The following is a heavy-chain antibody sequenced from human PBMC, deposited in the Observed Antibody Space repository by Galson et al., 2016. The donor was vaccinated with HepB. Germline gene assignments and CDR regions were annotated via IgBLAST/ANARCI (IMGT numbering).Heavy chain of an antibody. J-gene: IGHJ4*02. CDR1: GYTLTKYS. V-gene: IGHV1-18*01. Sequence: SVKVSCKASGYTLTKYSISWVRQAPGQGLEWMGWISASTGNTKYEQRLEDRLTVTSDTSTSTVYMELRSLRYDDTAVYYCAKEIGRDSASLYFFDHWGQGTRVTVSS. CDR3: AKEIGRDSASLYFFDH. D-gene: IGHD2-15*01. CDR2: ISASTGNT.